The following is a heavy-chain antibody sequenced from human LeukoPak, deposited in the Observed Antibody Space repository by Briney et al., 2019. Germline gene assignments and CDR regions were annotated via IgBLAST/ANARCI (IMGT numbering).Heavy chain of an antibody. J-gene: IGHJ5*02. CDR2: ISYDGSNK. CDR3: ARSGSHYYDSSGSEYNWFDP. CDR1: GFTFSSYA. Sequence: SGGSLRLSCAASGFTFSSYAMHWVRQAPGKGLEWVAVISYDGSNKYYADSVKGRFTISRDNSKNTLYLQMNSLRAEDTAVYYCARSGSHYYDSSGSEYNWFDPWGQGTLVTVSS. D-gene: IGHD3-22*01. V-gene: IGHV3-30-3*01.